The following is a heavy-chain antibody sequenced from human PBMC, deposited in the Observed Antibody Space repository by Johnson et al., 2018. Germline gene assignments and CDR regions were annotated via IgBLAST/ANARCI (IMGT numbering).Heavy chain of an antibody. D-gene: IGHD3-22*01. CDR2: ISYHGTTK. CDR3: ARKSSGYKDAFDI. J-gene: IGHJ3*02. CDR1: GLTFSSYA. V-gene: IGHV3-30-3*01. Sequence: QVQLVQCGGGVVQPGRSLILPCEASGLTFSSYAMHWVRQAPGKGLECVAVISYHGTTKYYADSVQGRFTISRDNSKNTLYLQMNSLRAEDTAVYSCARKSSGYKDAFDIWGQGTMVTVSS.